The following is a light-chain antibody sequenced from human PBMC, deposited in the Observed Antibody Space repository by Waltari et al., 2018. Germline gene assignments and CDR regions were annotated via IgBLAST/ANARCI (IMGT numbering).Light chain of an antibody. Sequence: QSALTQPASVSGSPGQSITISCTGSSNDVGSYHLVSWYKQHPGEAPPPVLYEVSKRPAGVSDRCAGSKSGNTASLTISGLRAEDEADYYCCSYGGASARLFGGGTKLTVL. CDR1: SNDVGSYHL. CDR2: EVS. J-gene: IGLJ2*01. CDR3: CSYGGASARL. V-gene: IGLV2-23*02.